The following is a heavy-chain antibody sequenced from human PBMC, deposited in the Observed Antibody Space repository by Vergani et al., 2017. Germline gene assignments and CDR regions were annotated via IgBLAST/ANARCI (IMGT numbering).Heavy chain of an antibody. CDR3: VKEKIDLGSYCYDS. CDR2: FRVSGGST. Sequence: EVQLLESGGGLVQPGGSLRLSCAASGFTFSSYAMSWVRQAPGKGLEWVSAFRVSGGSTYYEDAVKGRFTISRDNSKNTVFLHMHSLRADETAIYYCVKEKIDLGSYCYDSRGQGILVTVSS. V-gene: IGHV3-23*01. D-gene: IGHD2-21*02. CDR1: GFTFSSYA. J-gene: IGHJ4*03.